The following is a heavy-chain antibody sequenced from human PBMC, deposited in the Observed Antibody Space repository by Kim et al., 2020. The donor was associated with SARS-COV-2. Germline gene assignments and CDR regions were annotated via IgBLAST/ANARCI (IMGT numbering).Heavy chain of an antibody. D-gene: IGHD3-10*01. J-gene: IGHJ4*02. Sequence: FTISRDNSKNTLYLQMNSLRAEDTAVYYCAKARSITMVRGVIISRAPFDYWGQGTLVTVSS. CDR3: AKARSITMVRGVIISRAPFDY. V-gene: IGHV3-23*03.